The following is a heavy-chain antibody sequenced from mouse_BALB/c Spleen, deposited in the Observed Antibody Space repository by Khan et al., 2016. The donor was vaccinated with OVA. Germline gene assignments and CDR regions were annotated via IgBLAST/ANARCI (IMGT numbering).Heavy chain of an antibody. J-gene: IGHJ4*01. CDR3: AYSLSLYAMDY. CDR1: GFYIKDSY. V-gene: IGHV14-3*02. Sequence: VQLQQSGPELMKPGASVKLSCTVSGFYIKDSYMHWVKQRPEKGLEWIGRIDPSNGNTKYDPKFQGKATLTADTSSNTAYLQLSSLTSEDSVVYYCAYSLSLYAMDYWGQGTSVTVSS. CDR2: IDPSNGNT. D-gene: IGHD1-2*01.